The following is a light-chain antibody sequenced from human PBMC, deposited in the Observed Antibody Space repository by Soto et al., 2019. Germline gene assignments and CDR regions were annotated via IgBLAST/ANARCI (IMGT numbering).Light chain of an antibody. CDR1: SSNIGAGYD. CDR3: QSYDSSLSGV. J-gene: IGLJ3*02. Sequence: QSVLTQPPSVSGAPGQRVTISCTGSSSNIGAGYDVHWYQQLPGTAPKLLIYGNSNRPSGVPDRFSGSKSGNSASLAITGLQAEDEADYYCQSYDSSLSGVFGGGTKLTVL. CDR2: GNS. V-gene: IGLV1-40*01.